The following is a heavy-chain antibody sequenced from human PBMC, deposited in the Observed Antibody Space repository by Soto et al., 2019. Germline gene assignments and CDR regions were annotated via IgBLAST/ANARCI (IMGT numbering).Heavy chain of an antibody. Sequence: QPGGSLRLSCAASGFTFSSYAMSWVRQAPGKGLEWVSGISVGGGTTSYADSVEGRFTISRDNSRNTLYLHINSLRAEDTAVYYFAKDEIWSGYYRVYNWFDPRGQGTLVTVSS. J-gene: IGHJ5*02. CDR3: AKDEIWSGYYRVYNWFDP. D-gene: IGHD3-3*01. CDR2: ISVGGGTT. CDR1: GFTFSSYA. V-gene: IGHV3-23*01.